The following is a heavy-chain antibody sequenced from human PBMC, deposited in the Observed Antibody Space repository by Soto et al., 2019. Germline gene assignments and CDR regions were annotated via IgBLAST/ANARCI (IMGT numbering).Heavy chain of an antibody. J-gene: IGHJ3*02. CDR2: IGTAGDT. V-gene: IGHV3-13*01. Sequence: PGGSLRLSCAASGFTFSSYDMHWVRQATGKGLEWVSAIGTAGDTYYPGPVKGRFTISRENAKNSLYLQMNSLRAGDTAVYYCARAEKQWLALDAFDIWGQGTMVTVS. CDR3: ARAEKQWLALDAFDI. CDR1: GFTFSSYD. D-gene: IGHD6-19*01.